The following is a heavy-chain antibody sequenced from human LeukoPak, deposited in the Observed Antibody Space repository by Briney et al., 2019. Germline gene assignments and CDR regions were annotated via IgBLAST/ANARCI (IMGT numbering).Heavy chain of an antibody. Sequence: PSETLSLTCAVYGGSFSGYYWSWLRQPPGKGLEWFGEINHSGSTNYNPSLKSRVTISVDTSKNQFSLKLSPVPAADTAVYYCARGLDDYIWGSYRYTRTIPFDYWGQGTRVTVSS. D-gene: IGHD3-16*02. CDR3: ARGLDDYIWGSYRYTRTIPFDY. V-gene: IGHV4-34*01. CDR1: GGSFSGYY. CDR2: INHSGST. J-gene: IGHJ4*02.